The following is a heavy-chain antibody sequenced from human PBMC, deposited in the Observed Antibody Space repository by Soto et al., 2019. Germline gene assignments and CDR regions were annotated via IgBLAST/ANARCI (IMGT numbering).Heavy chain of an antibody. CDR1: GCRFTSYW. J-gene: IGHJ3*02. V-gene: IGHV5-51*01. Sequence: GVSMRVCRRGSGCRFTSYWIGCVRQMHGKGLEWMGIIYPGDSDTRYSPSFQGQVTISADKSISTAYLQWSSLKASDTAMYYCARCPLYGARDAFDIWGQGTMVTVSS. CDR3: ARCPLYGARDAFDI. D-gene: IGHD4-17*01. CDR2: IYPGDSDT.